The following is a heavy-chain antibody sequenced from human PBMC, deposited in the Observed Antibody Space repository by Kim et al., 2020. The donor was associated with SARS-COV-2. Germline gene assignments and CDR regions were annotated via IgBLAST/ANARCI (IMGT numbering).Heavy chain of an antibody. Sequence: GGSLRLSCATSGFTFSTYAMHWVRQAPAKGLEWVAVISYDGGNKYYADSVRGGFTISRDNSKNTLYLEMNTLTTEDTAVYYCARAPTPRYGMDVWGQGTTVTVSS. J-gene: IGHJ6*02. CDR3: ARAPTPRYGMDV. CDR1: GFTFSTYA. CDR2: ISYDGGNK. V-gene: IGHV3-30-3*01.